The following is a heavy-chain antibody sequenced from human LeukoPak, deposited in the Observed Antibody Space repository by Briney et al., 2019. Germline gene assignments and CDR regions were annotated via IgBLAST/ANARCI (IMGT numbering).Heavy chain of an antibody. CDR3: ARDQAAVGTGIDY. CDR2: INPGVDST. Sequence: ASVKVSCKASEYTFTSFYMHWVRQAPGQGLEWMGIINPGVDSTSYAQKFQGRVTMTSDTSTSTVYMELSSLRSEDTAIYYCARDQAAVGTGIDYWGQGTLVTVSS. CDR1: EYTFTSFY. V-gene: IGHV1-46*01. D-gene: IGHD6-13*01. J-gene: IGHJ4*02.